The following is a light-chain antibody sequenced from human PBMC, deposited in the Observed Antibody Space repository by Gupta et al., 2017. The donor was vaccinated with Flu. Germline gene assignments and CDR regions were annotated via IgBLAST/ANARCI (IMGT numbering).Light chain of an antibody. V-gene: IGLV1-44*01. J-gene: IGLJ2*01. CDR3: AAWDDSLNGVV. CDR2: SNN. Sequence: QSLLTHPPSASGTPGQRVTISCSGSSSNIGSNTVNWYQQLPGTAPKLLVYSNNQRPSGVPDRFSGSKSGTSAALATSGLQSEDEADYYCAAWDDSLNGVVFGGGTKLTVL. CDR1: SSNIGSNT.